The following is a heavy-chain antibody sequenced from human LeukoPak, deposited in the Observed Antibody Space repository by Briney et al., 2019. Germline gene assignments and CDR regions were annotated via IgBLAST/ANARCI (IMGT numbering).Heavy chain of an antibody. Sequence: PSETLSLTCTVSGGSISSYYWSWIRQPPGKGLEWIGYIYYSGSTNYNPSLKSRVTISVDTSKNQFSLKLSSVTAADTAVYYCARVTLGYDYVWGSYRHRAFDIWGQGTMVTVSS. D-gene: IGHD3-16*02. CDR2: IYYSGST. CDR1: GGSISSYY. CDR3: ARVTLGYDYVWGSYRHRAFDI. J-gene: IGHJ3*02. V-gene: IGHV4-59*01.